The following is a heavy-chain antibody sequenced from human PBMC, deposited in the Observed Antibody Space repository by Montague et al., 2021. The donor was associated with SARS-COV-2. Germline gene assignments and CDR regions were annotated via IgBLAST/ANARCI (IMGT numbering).Heavy chain of an antibody. V-gene: IGHV4-59*01. CDR3: ARAVPGYQLPGIFHI. D-gene: IGHD6-6*01. CDR1: GGSISGYY. Sequence: SETLSLTCTVSGGSISGYYWSWIRQPPGKGLGWIGYINYSGSTNYNPSLKSRVTISVDTSKNHFSLNLSSVTAADTAVYYCARAVPGYQLPGIFHIWGQGTMVTVSS. J-gene: IGHJ3*02. CDR2: INYSGST.